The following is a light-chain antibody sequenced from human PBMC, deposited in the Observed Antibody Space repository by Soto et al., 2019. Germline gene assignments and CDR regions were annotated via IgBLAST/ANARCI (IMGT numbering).Light chain of an antibody. Sequence: QSVLTQPRSVSGSPGQSVTISCTGTSSDVGRYNYASWYQQHPGKAPKLIIYDVTKRPSGVPDRFSGSKSGNTASLTISGLQAEDEVDYYCCSYAGGYIFVFGTGTKVTVL. CDR1: SSDVGRYNY. J-gene: IGLJ1*01. V-gene: IGLV2-11*01. CDR2: DVT. CDR3: CSYAGGYIFV.